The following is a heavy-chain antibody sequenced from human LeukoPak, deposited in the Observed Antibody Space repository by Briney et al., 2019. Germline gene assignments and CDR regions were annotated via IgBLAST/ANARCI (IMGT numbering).Heavy chain of an antibody. CDR2: IHYSGNP. V-gene: IGHV4-34*01. CDR3: ARGRRQLWLTYYFDY. Sequence: PSETLSLTCAVYGGSFSGYYWSWIRQTPGKGLEWIGEIHYSGNPMYNPSLESRVTMSVDTSKNQFSLKVTSVTAADTAVYYCARGRRQLWLTYYFDYWGQGTLVTVSS. D-gene: IGHD1-1*01. CDR1: GGSFSGYY. J-gene: IGHJ4*02.